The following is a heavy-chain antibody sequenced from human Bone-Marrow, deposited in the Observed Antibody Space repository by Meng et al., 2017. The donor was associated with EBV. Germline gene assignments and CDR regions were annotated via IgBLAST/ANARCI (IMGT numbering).Heavy chain of an antibody. Sequence: PSAPLPCSCTVSVGAISSSSSVLGWIRQPPGKGLEWIGSIYYSGSTYYTPSLKSRVTISVDTSKNQFSLKLSSVTAADTAVYYCARDYYGDYKTGYLDWFDPWGQGTLVTVSS. D-gene: IGHD4-17*01. CDR1: VGAISSSSSV. J-gene: IGHJ5*02. CDR3: ARDYYGDYKTGYLDWFDP. V-gene: IGHV4-39*07. CDR2: IYYSGST.